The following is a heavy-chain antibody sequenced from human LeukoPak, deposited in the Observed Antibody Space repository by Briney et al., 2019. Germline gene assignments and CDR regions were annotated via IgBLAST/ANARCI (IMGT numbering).Heavy chain of an antibody. J-gene: IGHJ3*02. Sequence: SQTLSLTCTVSGGSVSSGSYYWSWIRQPPGKGLEWIGYIYYTGSTNYNPSLKSRVTISVDTSKNQFSLKVFSVTAADTAVYYCARDYMGRASDIWGQGTMVTISS. CDR2: IYYTGST. V-gene: IGHV4-61*01. CDR3: ARDYMGRASDI. D-gene: IGHD1-26*01. CDR1: GGSVSSGSYY.